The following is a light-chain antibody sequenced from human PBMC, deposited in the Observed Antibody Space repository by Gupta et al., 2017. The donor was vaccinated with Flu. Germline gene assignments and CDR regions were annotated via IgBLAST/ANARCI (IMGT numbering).Light chain of an antibody. V-gene: IGKV1-39*01. CDR2: AAS. CDR3: QHSYRTPPT. CDR1: KSIANY. Sequence: DIQMTQSPSSLSASVGDRVTITCRASKSIANYLNWYQQKPGKAPNLLIYAASTLQSGVPSRFSGSGSGTEFTLTINSLQPEDFATYYCQHSYRTPPTFGRGTRLEIK. J-gene: IGKJ5*01.